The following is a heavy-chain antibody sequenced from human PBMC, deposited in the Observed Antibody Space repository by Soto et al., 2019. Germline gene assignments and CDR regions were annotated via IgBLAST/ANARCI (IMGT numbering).Heavy chain of an antibody. J-gene: IGHJ4*02. D-gene: IGHD6-19*01. V-gene: IGHV3-23*01. Sequence: EVQLLESGGGLVQPGGSLRLSCEASRFTFSSYAMSWVRQAPGKGLEWVSTISGSGGSTYYADSVKGRFTISRDNSKNTLDLQVNSLRAEDTAVYYCAKCSPRYSSGLKAYYFDYWGQGTLVTVSS. CDR2: ISGSGGST. CDR3: AKCSPRYSSGLKAYYFDY. CDR1: RFTFSSYA.